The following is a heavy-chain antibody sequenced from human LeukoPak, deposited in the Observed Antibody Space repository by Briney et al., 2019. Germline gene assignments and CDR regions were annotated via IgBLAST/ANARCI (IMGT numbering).Heavy chain of an antibody. J-gene: IGHJ4*02. CDR2: INHSGST. V-gene: IGHV4-34*01. CDR1: GGSFSGYY. CDR3: AAHDFWSGYYRY. D-gene: IGHD3-3*01. Sequence: SETLSLTCAVYGGSFSGYYWSWIRQPPGKGLEWIGEINHSGSTNYNPSLKNRVTISVDTSKNQFSLKLSSVTAADTAVYYCAAHDFWSGYYRYWGQGTLVTVSS.